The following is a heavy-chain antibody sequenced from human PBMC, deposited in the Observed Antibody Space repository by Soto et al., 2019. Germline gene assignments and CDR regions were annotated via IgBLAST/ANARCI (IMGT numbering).Heavy chain of an antibody. CDR3: ATRMTTAPY. CDR2: IYSGGET. J-gene: IGHJ4*02. V-gene: IGHV3-66*01. D-gene: IGHD4-17*01. CDR1: GFAVSANY. Sequence: EAHLVGSGGGLVQPGWSLRLSCAASGFAVSANYLSWVRQAPGKGLEWVSLIYSGGETDYADSVRGRFTISRDNSKNTLSLQMNSLKAEDTVVYYCATRMTTAPYWGQGALVNVSS.